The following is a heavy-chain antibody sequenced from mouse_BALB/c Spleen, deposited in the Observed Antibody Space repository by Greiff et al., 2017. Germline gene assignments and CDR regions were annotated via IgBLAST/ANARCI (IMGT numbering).Heavy chain of an antibody. CDR2: IYPSDSYT. V-gene: IGHV1-69*02. CDR3: TRGAARAEGFAY. CDR1: GYTFTSYW. J-gene: IGHJ3*01. D-gene: IGHD3-1*01. Sequence: VQLQQPGAELVRPGASVKLSCKASGYTFTSYWINWVKQRPGQGLEWIGNIYPSDSYTNYNQKFKDKATLTVDKSSSTAYMQLSSPTSEDSAVYYCTRGAARAEGFAYWGQGTLVTVSA.